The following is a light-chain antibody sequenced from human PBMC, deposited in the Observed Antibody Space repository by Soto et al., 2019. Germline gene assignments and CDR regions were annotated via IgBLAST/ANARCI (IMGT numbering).Light chain of an antibody. V-gene: IGLV2-14*01. CDR1: SSDLGGYNY. Sequence: QSALTQPASVSGSPGQSITISCTGTSSDLGGYNYVSWYQQYPGKAPKLMIYDVSNRPSRVSNRFSGSKSANTASLTISGLQAEDEADYYCSSYTSSSSLIFGGGTKLTVL. J-gene: IGLJ2*01. CDR2: DVS. CDR3: SSYTSSSSLI.